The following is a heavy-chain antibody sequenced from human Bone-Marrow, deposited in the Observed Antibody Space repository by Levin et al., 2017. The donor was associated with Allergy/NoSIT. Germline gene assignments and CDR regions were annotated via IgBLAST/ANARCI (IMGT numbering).Heavy chain of an antibody. CDR3: ANHYDFWNGYLEN. CDR2: ISATSDRT. V-gene: IGHV3-23*01. D-gene: IGHD3-3*01. J-gene: IGHJ4*02. CDR1: GLTFARYA. Sequence: GESLKISCTASGLTFARYAMNWVRQAPGKGLEWVSVISATSDRTIYADSVKGRFSISRDNSKNTLYLQMNSLRVEDTAIYYCANHYDFWNGYLENWGQGTLVTVSS.